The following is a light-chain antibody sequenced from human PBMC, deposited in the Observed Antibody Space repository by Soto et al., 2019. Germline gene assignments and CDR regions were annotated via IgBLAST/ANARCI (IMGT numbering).Light chain of an antibody. J-gene: IGLJ3*02. CDR2: NSD. CDR3: ATWDDSLSGRV. Sequence: QSVLTQPPSASGTPGQRVTISCSGSSSNVGNHFVYWYQHLPGTAPRLLIYNSDQRPSRVPDRFSGSKSGASASLAISGLQADDAGDYYCATWDDSLSGRVFGGGTQLTVL. V-gene: IGLV1-47*02. CDR1: SSNVGNHF.